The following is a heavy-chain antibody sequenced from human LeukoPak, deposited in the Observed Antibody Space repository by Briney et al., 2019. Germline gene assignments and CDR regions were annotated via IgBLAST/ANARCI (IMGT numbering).Heavy chain of an antibody. J-gene: IGHJ5*02. CDR2: MNPNSGNT. Sequence: ASVKVSCKASGYTFTSYDINWVRQATGQGLEWMGWMNPNSGNTGYAQKFQGRVTMTRNTSISTAYMELSSLRSEDTAVYYCARGAVDCSSTSCYPFIGFDWFDPWGQGTLVTVSS. D-gene: IGHD2-2*01. CDR3: ARGAVDCSSTSCYPFIGFDWFDP. CDR1: GYTFTSYD. V-gene: IGHV1-8*01.